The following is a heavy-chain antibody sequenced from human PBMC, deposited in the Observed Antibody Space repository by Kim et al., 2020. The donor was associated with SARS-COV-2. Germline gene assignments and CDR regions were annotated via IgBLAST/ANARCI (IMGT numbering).Heavy chain of an antibody. CDR1: GGSFSGYY. Sequence: SETLSLTCAVYGGSFSGYYWSWIRQPPGKGLEWIGEINHSGSTNYNPSLKSRVTISVDTSKNQFSLKLSSVTAADTAVYYCARGPSGYYYYYYYYMDVWGKGTTVTVSS. J-gene: IGHJ6*03. CDR3: ARGPSGYYYYYYYYMDV. CDR2: INHSGST. V-gene: IGHV4-34*01. D-gene: IGHD1-26*01.